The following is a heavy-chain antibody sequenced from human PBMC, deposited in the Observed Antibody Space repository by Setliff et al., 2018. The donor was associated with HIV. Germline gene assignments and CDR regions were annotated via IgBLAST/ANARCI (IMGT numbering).Heavy chain of an antibody. CDR3: ARGHFHDSNGYYLRAFDI. V-gene: IGHV4-34*01. Sequence: SETLSLTCAVYGGSFSGYYWSWIRQPPGKGLEWIAEIHHSGSTNYNPSLKSRVTISVDTSKNQFSLKLTSVTAADTAVYYCARGHFHDSNGYYLRAFDIWGQGTMVTVSS. CDR1: GGSFSGYY. CDR2: IHHSGST. J-gene: IGHJ3*02. D-gene: IGHD3-22*01.